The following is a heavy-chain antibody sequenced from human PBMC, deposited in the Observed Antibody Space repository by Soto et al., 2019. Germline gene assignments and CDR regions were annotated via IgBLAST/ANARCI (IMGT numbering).Heavy chain of an antibody. V-gene: IGHV3-9*01. D-gene: IGHD3-22*01. Sequence: SLRRSCAASGFTLDDYAMHWVRQVPGKGLEWVSGISWNRGSIGYGDAVKGRFTISRDNAKNYLYLQMNTLRAEDTALYYCAKGKFYYYDSGGYSDAFDIWGQGTMVTVSS. CDR2: ISWNRGSI. J-gene: IGHJ3*02. CDR3: AKGKFYYYDSGGYSDAFDI. CDR1: GFTLDDYA.